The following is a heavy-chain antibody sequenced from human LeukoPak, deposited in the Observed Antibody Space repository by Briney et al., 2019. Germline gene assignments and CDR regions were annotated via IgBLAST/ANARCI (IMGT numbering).Heavy chain of an antibody. V-gene: IGHV3-74*01. Sequence: PGGPLRLSCGASGHPFRSLRMQWVPRAPGKGQVWVSRNNSEGRSTRYAVSVKGRYTHANDNAKNTQCLQMDRLRAEDTAVYYCATGGSGLYAYWGEKTVVSVSS. CDR2: NNSEGRST. D-gene: IGHD6-19*01. CDR3: ATGGSGLYAY. CDR1: GHPFRSLR. J-gene: IGHJ4*02.